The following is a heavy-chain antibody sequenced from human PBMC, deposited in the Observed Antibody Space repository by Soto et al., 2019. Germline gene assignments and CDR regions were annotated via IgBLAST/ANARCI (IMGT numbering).Heavy chain of an antibody. V-gene: IGHV1-69*01. CDR2: IIPIFGTA. J-gene: IGHJ6*02. Sequence: QVQLVQSGTEVKKPGSSVKVSCKASVGIFSSYAISWVRQAPGQGLEWMGGIIPIFGTANYALKFQGRVTITADESTHTAYMELSSPTSEDTAIYYCAGERLGDPLYYGMDVWGQGTTVTVSS. D-gene: IGHD3-16*01. CDR1: VGIFSSYA. CDR3: AGERLGDPLYYGMDV.